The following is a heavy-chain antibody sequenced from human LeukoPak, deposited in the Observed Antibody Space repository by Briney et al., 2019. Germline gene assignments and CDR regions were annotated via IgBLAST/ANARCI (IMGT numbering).Heavy chain of an antibody. D-gene: IGHD3-10*01. CDR2: ISYDGSNK. Sequence: HPGRSLRLSCAASGFTFSSYGMHWVRQAPGKGLEWVAVISYDGSNKYYADSVKGRFTISRDNSKNTLYLQMNSLRAEDTAVYYCAKEAYYYGSGYFDYWGQGTLVTVSS. J-gene: IGHJ4*02. CDR1: GFTFSSYG. CDR3: AKEAYYYGSGYFDY. V-gene: IGHV3-30*18.